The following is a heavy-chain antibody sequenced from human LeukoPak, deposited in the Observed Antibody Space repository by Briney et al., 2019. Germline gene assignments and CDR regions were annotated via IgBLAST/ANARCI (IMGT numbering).Heavy chain of an antibody. V-gene: IGHV3-30*18. CDR2: ISYDGSNK. CDR3: AKDGIFGVVLDYFDY. CDR1: GFTFSSYG. D-gene: IGHD3-3*01. Sequence: PGGSLRLSCAASGFTFSSYGMHWVRQAPGKGLEWVAVISYDGSNKYYADSVKGRFTISRDNSKNTLYLQMNSLRVEDTAVHYCAKDGIFGVVLDYFDYWGQGTLVTVSS. J-gene: IGHJ4*02.